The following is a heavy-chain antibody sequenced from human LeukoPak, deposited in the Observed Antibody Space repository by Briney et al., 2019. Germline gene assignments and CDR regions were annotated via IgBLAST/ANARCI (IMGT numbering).Heavy chain of an antibody. CDR3: AKVGAFGDYVDF. J-gene: IGHJ4*02. V-gene: IGHV3-23*01. CDR1: GLTFNSYA. D-gene: IGHD1-26*01. CDR2: ITSCGGST. Sequence: GGSLRLSCEGSGLTFNSYAISWVRQAPGEGLEWVSAITSCGGSTCYADSVKGRFTISRDNSKNTLYLQMNSLRAEDTAVYYCAKVGAFGDYVDFWGRGTLVTVSS.